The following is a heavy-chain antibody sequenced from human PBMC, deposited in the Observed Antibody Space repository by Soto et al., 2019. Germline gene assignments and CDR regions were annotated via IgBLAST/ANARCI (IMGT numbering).Heavy chain of an antibody. D-gene: IGHD6-6*01. CDR2: IKSKTDGGTT. CDR3: TTGRIAARYYYYYGMDV. Sequence: GGSLRLSCAASGFTFSNAWMNWVRQAPGKGLEWVGRIKSKTDGGTTDYAAPVKGRYTISRDDSKNTLYLQMNSLKTEDTAVYYCTTGRIAARYYYYYGMDVWGQGTTVTVSS. J-gene: IGHJ6*02. V-gene: IGHV3-15*07. CDR1: GFTFSNAW.